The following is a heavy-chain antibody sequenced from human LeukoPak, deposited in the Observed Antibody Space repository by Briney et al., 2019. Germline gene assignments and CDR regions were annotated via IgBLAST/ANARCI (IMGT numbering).Heavy chain of an antibody. V-gene: IGHV3-23*01. J-gene: IGHJ4*02. Sequence: GGSLRLSCTVSGFSLSSYAMSWVRRAPGKGLEWVSATSSSDDGKYYADSVRGRFTISRDNSKNTLSLQMNSLRAEDTAVYYCAKVGNWKYGHHDYWGQGTLVTVSS. D-gene: IGHD1-7*01. CDR2: TSSSDDGK. CDR1: GFSLSSYA. CDR3: AKVGNWKYGHHDY.